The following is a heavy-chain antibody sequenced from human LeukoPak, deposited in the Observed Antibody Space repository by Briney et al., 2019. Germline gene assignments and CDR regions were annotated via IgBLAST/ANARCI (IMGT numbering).Heavy chain of an antibody. D-gene: IGHD5-12*01. J-gene: IGHJ3*02. V-gene: IGHV4-59*08. CDR3: ARLPAYSGYARNAFDI. CDR1: GGSISSYY. Sequence: PSETLSLTCTVSGGSISSYYWSWIRQPPGKGLEWIGYIYYSGSTNYNPSLKSRVTISVDTSKNQFSLKLSSVTAADTAVYYCARLPAYSGYARNAFDIWGQGTMVTVSS. CDR2: IYYSGST.